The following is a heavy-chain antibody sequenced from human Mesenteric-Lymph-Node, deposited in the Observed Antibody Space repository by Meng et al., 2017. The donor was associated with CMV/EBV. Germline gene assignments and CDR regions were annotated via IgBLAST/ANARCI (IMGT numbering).Heavy chain of an antibody. CDR1: GFTFSSYA. CDR2: ISGSGVST. J-gene: IGHJ4*02. CDR3: AKGYCSSTSCYITSY. V-gene: IGHV3-23*01. D-gene: IGHD2-2*02. Sequence: GESLKISCAASGFTFSSYAINWVRQAPGKGLEWVSTISGSGVSTYYADSVKGRFTISRDNSKNTLYLQMNSLRAEDTAVYYCAKGYCSSTSCYITSYWGQGTLVTVSS.